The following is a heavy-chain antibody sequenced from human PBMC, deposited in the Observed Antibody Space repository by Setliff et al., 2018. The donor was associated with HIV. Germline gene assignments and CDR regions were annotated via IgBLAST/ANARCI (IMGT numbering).Heavy chain of an antibody. J-gene: IGHJ6*02. CDR1: GFAFGSFA. CDR3: ARSVIGYYYYGMDV. D-gene: IGHD3-10*01. V-gene: IGHV3-23*01. CDR2: ITDDGLST. Sequence: PGGSLRLSCAASGFAFGSFAMSWIRQAPGKALEWVSSITDDGLSTFYAGSVRGRFTISRDNSKNTLYLQMNSLSAEDTALYYCARSVIGYYYYGMDVWGQGTLVTVSS.